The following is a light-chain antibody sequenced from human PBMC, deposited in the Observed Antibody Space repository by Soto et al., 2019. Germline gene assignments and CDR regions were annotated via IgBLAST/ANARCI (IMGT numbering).Light chain of an antibody. V-gene: IGKV1-5*03. CDR2: KAS. CDR3: QHYNSYPEA. CDR1: QTISSW. Sequence: DIRMTQSPSTLSVSVGDRVTITWRASQTISSWLARYQQKQGKAPKLLIYKASTLKSGVPSRLRGSGYGTELTLTISSLQTDDFATYYCQHYNSYPEAFGQGTKVDIK. J-gene: IGKJ1*01.